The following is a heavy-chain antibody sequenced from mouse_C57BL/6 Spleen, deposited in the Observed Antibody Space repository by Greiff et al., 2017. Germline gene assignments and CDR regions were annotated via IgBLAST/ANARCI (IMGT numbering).Heavy chain of an antibody. V-gene: IGHV5-16*01. D-gene: IGHD2-4*01. CDR2: INYDGSST. Sequence: EVQRVESEGGLVQPGSSMKLSCTASGFTFSDYYMAWVRQVPEKGLEWVANINYDGSSTYYLDSLKSRFIISRDNAKNILYLQMSSLKSEDTATYYCAREGGRLREDWFAYWGQGTLVTVSA. CDR3: AREGGRLREDWFAY. CDR1: GFTFSDYY. J-gene: IGHJ3*01.